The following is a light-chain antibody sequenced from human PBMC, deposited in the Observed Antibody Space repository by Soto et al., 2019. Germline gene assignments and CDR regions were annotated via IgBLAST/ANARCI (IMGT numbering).Light chain of an antibody. V-gene: IGKV1-39*01. Sequence: DVQMAQSPSSLSASVGDRVTITCLASQSISSYLHWYHQKPGKAPKLLIYAASSLQSGVPSRFSGSGSGTDFTLTISCLQSEDFATYYCQQYYSYPPTFGRGTKVDI. CDR3: QQYYSYPPT. CDR2: AAS. CDR1: QSISSY. J-gene: IGKJ4*01.